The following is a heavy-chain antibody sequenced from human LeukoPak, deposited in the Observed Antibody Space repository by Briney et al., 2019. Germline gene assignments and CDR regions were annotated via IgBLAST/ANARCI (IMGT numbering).Heavy chain of an antibody. CDR3: ARHHTAMVDY. CDR1: GYYISSGYY. J-gene: IGHJ4*02. D-gene: IGHD5-18*01. Sequence: PSETLSLTCAVSGYYISSGYYWGWIRQPPGKGLEWIGSIYHSGSTYYNPSLKSRVTISVDTSKNQFSLKLSSVTAADTAVYYCARHHTAMVDYWGQGTLVTVSS. V-gene: IGHV4-38-2*01. CDR2: IYHSGST.